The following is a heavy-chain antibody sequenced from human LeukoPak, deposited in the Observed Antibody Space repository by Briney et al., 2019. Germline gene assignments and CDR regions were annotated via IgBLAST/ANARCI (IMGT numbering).Heavy chain of an antibody. J-gene: IGHJ4*02. D-gene: IGHD3-3*01. CDR3: ASGPPFLKYFEY. CDR2: ISGSGGST. CDR1: GFTFSSYA. V-gene: IGHV3-23*01. Sequence: GGSLRLSCGASGFTFSSYAMSWVRQAPGKGLDWVSAISGSGGSTYYADSVKGRFTISRDDSNNALYLQMHSLRAEDTALYYCASGPPFLKYFEYWGQGTLVTVSS.